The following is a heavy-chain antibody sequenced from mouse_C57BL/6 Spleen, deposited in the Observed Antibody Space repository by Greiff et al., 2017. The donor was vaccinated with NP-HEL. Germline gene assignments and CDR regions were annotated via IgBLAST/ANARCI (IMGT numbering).Heavy chain of an antibody. CDR2: ISSGGSYT. Sequence: EVMLVESGGDLVKPGGSLKLSCAASGFTFSSYGMSWVRQTPDKRLEWVATISSGGSYTYYPDSVKGRFTISRDNAKNTLYLQMSSLKSEDTAMYYCARQGSSSKAWFAYWGQGTLVTVSA. D-gene: IGHD1-1*01. CDR3: ARQGSSSKAWFAY. CDR1: GFTFSSYG. J-gene: IGHJ3*01. V-gene: IGHV5-6*01.